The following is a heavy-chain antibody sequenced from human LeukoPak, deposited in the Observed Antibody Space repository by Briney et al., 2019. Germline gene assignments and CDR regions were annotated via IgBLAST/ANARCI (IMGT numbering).Heavy chain of an antibody. CDR2: IYYSGST. J-gene: IGHJ6*03. Sequence: SETLSLTCTVSGGSISSYYWSWIRQPPGQGLEWIGYIYYSGSTNYNPSLKSRVTISVDTSKNQFSLKLSSVTAADTAVCYCAASNYYYYYMDVWGKGTTVTVSS. D-gene: IGHD2/OR15-2a*01. CDR3: AASNYYYYYMDV. CDR1: GGSISSYY. V-gene: IGHV4-59*01.